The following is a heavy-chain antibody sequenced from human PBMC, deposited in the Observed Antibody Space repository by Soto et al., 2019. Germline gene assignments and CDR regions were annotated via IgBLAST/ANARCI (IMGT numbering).Heavy chain of an antibody. CDR2: ISSGGATR. Sequence: PGGSLRLSCAASGFTFSSDSMNWVRRAPGKGLEWLSYISSGGATRYYADSVKGRFTISRDNAKNSLYLQMNSLTVEDTALYYCARGGASAALRYWGQGTLVTVSS. D-gene: IGHD6-13*01. J-gene: IGHJ4*02. CDR1: GFTFSSDS. CDR3: ARGGASAALRY. V-gene: IGHV3-48*01.